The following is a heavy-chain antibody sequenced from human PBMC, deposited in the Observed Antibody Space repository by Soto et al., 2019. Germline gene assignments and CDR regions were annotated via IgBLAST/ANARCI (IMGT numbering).Heavy chain of an antibody. CDR1: GGSISSSSYY. CDR3: VRQRITIFGVVTDAFDI. Sequence: PSETLSLTCTVSGGSISSSSYYWGWIRQPPGKGLEWIGSIYYSGSTYYNPSLKSRVTISVDTSKNQFSLKLSSVTAADTAVYYCVRQRITIFGVVTDAFDIWGQGTMVTV. CDR2: IYYSGST. D-gene: IGHD3-3*01. V-gene: IGHV4-39*01. J-gene: IGHJ3*02.